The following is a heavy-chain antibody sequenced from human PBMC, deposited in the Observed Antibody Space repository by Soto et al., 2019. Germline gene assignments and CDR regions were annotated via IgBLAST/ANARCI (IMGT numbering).Heavy chain of an antibody. CDR1: GFTFSSYS. D-gene: IGHD3-10*01. Sequence: GGSLRLSCAASGFTFSSYSMNWVRQAPGKGLEWVSSISSSSYIYYADSVKGRFTISRDNAKNYLYLQMNSLRAEDTAVYYCARDGGYYYGSGSYFDYWGQGTLVTVSS. V-gene: IGHV3-21*01. CDR3: ARDGGYYYGSGSYFDY. CDR2: ISSSSYI. J-gene: IGHJ4*02.